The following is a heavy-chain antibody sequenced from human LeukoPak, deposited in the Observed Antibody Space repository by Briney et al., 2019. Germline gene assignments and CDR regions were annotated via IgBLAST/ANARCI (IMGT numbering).Heavy chain of an antibody. D-gene: IGHD3-10*01. CDR3: ARESDGSGKNDGMDV. CDR1: GFTFSSYD. V-gene: IGHV3-13*01. J-gene: IGHJ6*02. CDR2: IGTAGDT. Sequence: GGSLRLSCAASGFTFSSYDMHWVHQATGKGLEWVSAIGTAGDTYYPGSVKGRFTISRENAKNSLYLQMNSLRAGDTAVYYCARESDGSGKNDGMDVWGQGTTVTVSS.